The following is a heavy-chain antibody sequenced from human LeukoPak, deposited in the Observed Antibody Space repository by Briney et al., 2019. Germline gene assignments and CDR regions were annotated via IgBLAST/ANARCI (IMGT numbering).Heavy chain of an antibody. CDR1: GSTFSSYG. J-gene: IGHJ4*02. Sequence: GRSLRLSCAASGSTFSSYGMHWVRQAPGKGLEWVAVISYDGSNKYYADSVKGRFTISRDNSKNTLYLQMNSLRAEDTAVYYCAKDYSYGDYVDYFDYWGQGTLVTVSS. CDR2: ISYDGSNK. CDR3: AKDYSYGDYVDYFDY. V-gene: IGHV3-30*18. D-gene: IGHD4-17*01.